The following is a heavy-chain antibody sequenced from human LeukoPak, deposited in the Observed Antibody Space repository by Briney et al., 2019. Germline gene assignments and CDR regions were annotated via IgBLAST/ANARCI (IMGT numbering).Heavy chain of an antibody. CDR2: INPSGGST. Sequence: GASVKVSCKASGYTFTSYYMHWVRQAPEQGLEWMGIINPSGGSTSYAQKFQGRVTMTRDTSTSTVYMELSSLRSEDTAVYYCAREFGQPNDAFDIWGQGTMVTVSS. CDR3: AREFGQPNDAFDI. CDR1: GYTFTSYY. V-gene: IGHV1-46*01. J-gene: IGHJ3*02. D-gene: IGHD3-10*01.